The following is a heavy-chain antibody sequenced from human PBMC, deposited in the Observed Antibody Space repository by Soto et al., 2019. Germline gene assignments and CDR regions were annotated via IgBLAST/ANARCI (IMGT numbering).Heavy chain of an antibody. CDR3: ARLIHYDFWSGYPSYYYYYGMDV. J-gene: IGHJ6*02. D-gene: IGHD3-3*01. Sequence: GGSLRLSCAASGFTFSSYSMNWVRQAPGKGLEWVSSISSSSSYIYYADSVKGRFTISRDNAKNSLYLQMNSLRAEDTAVYYCARLIHYDFWSGYPSYYYYYGMDVWGQGXTVTVSS. CDR2: ISSSSSYI. CDR1: GFTFSSYS. V-gene: IGHV3-21*01.